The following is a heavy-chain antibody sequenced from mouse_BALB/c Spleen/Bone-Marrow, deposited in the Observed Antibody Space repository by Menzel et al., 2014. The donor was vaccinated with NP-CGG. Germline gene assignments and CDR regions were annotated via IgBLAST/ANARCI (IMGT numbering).Heavy chain of an antibody. J-gene: IGHJ3*01. Sequence: EVQLQESGAELVKPGASVKLSCTASGFNIKDTYMHWVKQRPEQGLEWIGRVDPANGNTKYDPKFQGKATITADTSSNTAYLQLSSLTAEDTAVYYCARWLPLAYWGQGTLVTVSA. D-gene: IGHD2-2*01. V-gene: IGHV14-3*02. CDR3: ARWLPLAY. CDR1: GFNIKDTY. CDR2: VDPANGNT.